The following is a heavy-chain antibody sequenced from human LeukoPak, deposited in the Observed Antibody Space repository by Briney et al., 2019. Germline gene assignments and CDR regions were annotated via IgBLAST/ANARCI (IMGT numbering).Heavy chain of an antibody. CDR2: ISYDGSNT. J-gene: IGHJ5*02. CDR3: ARDPHMSEAATRFDP. D-gene: IGHD6-19*01. Sequence: GGSLRLSYAASGFIFSSYAMHWVRQTPGKGLEWVAVISYDGSNTYYRDSVKGRFTISRDNSKNTLFLEMSSVRTDDTAIYYCARDPHMSEAATRFDPWGQGTLVAVSS. V-gene: IGHV3-30*10. CDR1: GFIFSSYA.